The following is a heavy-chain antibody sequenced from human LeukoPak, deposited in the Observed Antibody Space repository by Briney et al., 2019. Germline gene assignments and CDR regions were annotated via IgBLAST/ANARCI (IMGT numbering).Heavy chain of an antibody. V-gene: IGHV3-15*01. CDR2: IKSKTDGGTT. D-gene: IGHD5-12*01. CDR1: GFTFSNAW. J-gene: IGHJ4*02. Sequence: GGSLRLSCAASGFTFSNAWMSWVRQAPGKGLEWVGRIKSKTDGGTTDYAAPVKGRFTISRDDSKNTLYLQMNSLKTEDTAVYYCTTEDRDDYSGYDKGFFDYWGQGTLVTVSS. CDR3: TTEDRDDYSGYDKGFFDY.